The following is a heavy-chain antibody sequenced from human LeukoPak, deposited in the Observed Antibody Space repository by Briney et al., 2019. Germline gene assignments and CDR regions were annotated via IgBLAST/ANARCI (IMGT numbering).Heavy chain of an antibody. J-gene: IGHJ4*02. CDR3: ARSEGSIWYTDY. Sequence: GESLKISCKGSGYSFSSYWIGWVRQMPGKGLEGMGIIYPGDSDNRYSPSFQGQVTISADKSISTAYLQWSSLKAPDTAMYYCARSEGSIWYTDYWGQGTLVTVSS. CDR1: GYSFSSYW. CDR2: IYPGDSDN. V-gene: IGHV5-51*01. D-gene: IGHD6-13*01.